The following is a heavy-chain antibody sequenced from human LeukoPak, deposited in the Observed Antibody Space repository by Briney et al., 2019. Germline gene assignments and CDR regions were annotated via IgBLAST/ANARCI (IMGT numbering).Heavy chain of an antibody. V-gene: IGHV3-9*03. CDR3: AKDIQARPTGFDY. D-gene: IGHD6-6*01. CDR1: GFTFDDYD. Sequence: GGSLRLSCAASGFTFDDYDMHWVRQAPGKGLEWVSGISWNSGSIGYADSVKGRFTISRDNAKNSLYLQMNSLRAEDMALYYCAKDIQARPTGFDYWGRGTLVTVSS. CDR2: ISWNSGSI. J-gene: IGHJ4*02.